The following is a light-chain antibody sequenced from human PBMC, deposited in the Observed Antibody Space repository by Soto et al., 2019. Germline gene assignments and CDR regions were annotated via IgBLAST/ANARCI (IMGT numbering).Light chain of an antibody. CDR3: QQYNAYAWT. CDR1: QSVRNW. CDR2: KVF. V-gene: IGKV1-5*03. J-gene: IGKJ1*01. Sequence: DIQMTQSPSTLSASVGDRVTITCRASQSVRNWLAWYQQKLGKAPSLLIYKVFNLESGVPSRFSGSGSGTEFTLTISSLQPDDFATYYCQQYNAYAWTFGQGTKVEL.